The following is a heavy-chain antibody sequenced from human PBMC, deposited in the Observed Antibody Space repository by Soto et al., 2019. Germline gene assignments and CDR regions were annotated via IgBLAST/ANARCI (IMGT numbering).Heavy chain of an antibody. CDR3: ATVLVSGMTTVTRGAFDI. D-gene: IGHD4-17*01. CDR1: GYTLTELS. J-gene: IGHJ3*02. CDR2: FDPEDGET. V-gene: IGHV1-24*01. Sequence: ASVKVSCKVSGYTLTELSMHWVRQAPGKGLEWMGGFDPEDGETIYAQKFQGRVTMTEDTSTDTAYMELSSLRSEDTAVYYCATVLVSGMTTVTRGAFDIWGQGTMVT.